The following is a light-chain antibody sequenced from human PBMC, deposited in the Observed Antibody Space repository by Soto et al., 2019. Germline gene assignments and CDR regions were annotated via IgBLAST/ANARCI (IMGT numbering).Light chain of an antibody. CDR1: QSVSGSY. CDR2: GTS. CDR3: QHYGSPLT. Sequence: IVMTQSPATLSVSPGERATLSCRASQSVSGSYLAWYQQKPGQAPRLFIYGTSSRATGIPDRFSGSGSGTDFTLTISRLEPEDFAVYYCQHYGSPLTFGGGTKVDIK. V-gene: IGKV3-20*01. J-gene: IGKJ4*01.